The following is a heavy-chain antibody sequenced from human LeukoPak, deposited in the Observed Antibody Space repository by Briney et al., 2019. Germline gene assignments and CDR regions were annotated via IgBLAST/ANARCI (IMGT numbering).Heavy chain of an antibody. CDR1: GFTFSSYG. Sequence: GGSLRLSCAASGFTFSSYGMSWVRQAPGKGLEWVSAISGSGGSTYYADSVKGRFTISRDNSKNTLYLQMNSLRAEDTAVYYCVNLAAYYDYVWGSYRYTGPLDYWGQGTLVTVSS. CDR3: VNLAAYYDYVWGSYRYTGPLDY. D-gene: IGHD3-16*02. V-gene: IGHV3-23*01. J-gene: IGHJ4*02. CDR2: ISGSGGST.